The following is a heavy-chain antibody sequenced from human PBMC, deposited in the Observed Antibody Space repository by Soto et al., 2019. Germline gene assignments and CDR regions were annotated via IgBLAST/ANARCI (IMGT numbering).Heavy chain of an antibody. Sequence: QVQLVQSGAEVKKPGSSVKVSCKASGGSFSSYAISWVRQAPGQGLEWMGGIIPIVGTGNYAQNFQGRVTSTADESTSTAYLELSSLRSEDAAMYYCARDLRAAGRPGMDVWGQGTTVTGSS. CDR3: ARDLRAAGRPGMDV. CDR1: GGSFSSYA. CDR2: IIPIVGTG. D-gene: IGHD6-13*01. J-gene: IGHJ6*02. V-gene: IGHV1-69*01.